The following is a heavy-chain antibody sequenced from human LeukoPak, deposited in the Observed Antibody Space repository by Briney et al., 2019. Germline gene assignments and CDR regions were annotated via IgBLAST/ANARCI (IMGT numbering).Heavy chain of an antibody. V-gene: IGHV4-4*07. CDR1: GGSLTAYD. CDR3: ARDESSRDDKKGYQY. D-gene: IGHD3-22*01. J-gene: IGHJ4*02. Sequence: SETLSLTCSVSGGSLTAYDWSWIRQSAAQGLEWIGRIHMSGSTNYKSSLKSRVAMSMDRSKNLLTLELRSATAADTAVYYCARDESSRDDKKGYQYWGQGIMVTVSS. CDR2: IHMSGST.